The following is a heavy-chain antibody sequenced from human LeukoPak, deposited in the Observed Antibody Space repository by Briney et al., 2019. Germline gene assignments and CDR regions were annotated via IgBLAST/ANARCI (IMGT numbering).Heavy chain of an antibody. J-gene: IGHJ5*02. CDR3: TRSSTYFGSFDP. V-gene: IGHV4-4*09. D-gene: IGHD3-10*01. Sequence: SETLSLTCTVSGDSITSDYWSWIRQPPGKGLEWIGYIYTGGNAIYNPSLKSRVTISVGTPKNQFSLKLTSVTAADTAVYYCTRSSTYFGSFDPWGQGTLVTVSS. CDR1: GDSITSDY. CDR2: IYTGGNA.